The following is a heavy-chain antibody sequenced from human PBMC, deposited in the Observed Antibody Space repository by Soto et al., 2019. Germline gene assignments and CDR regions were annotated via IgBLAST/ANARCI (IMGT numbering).Heavy chain of an antibody. J-gene: IGHJ1*01. CDR3: AKGKGGYCSGGSCYLLAEYFQH. CDR1: GFTFSSYG. V-gene: IGHV3-30*18. D-gene: IGHD2-15*01. Sequence: QVQLVESGGGVVQPGRSLRLSCAASGFTFSSYGMHWVRQAPGKGLEWVAVISYDGSNKYYADSVKGRFTISRDNSKNTLYLQMNSLRAEDTAVYYCAKGKGGYCSGGSCYLLAEYFQHWGQGTLVTVSS. CDR2: ISYDGSNK.